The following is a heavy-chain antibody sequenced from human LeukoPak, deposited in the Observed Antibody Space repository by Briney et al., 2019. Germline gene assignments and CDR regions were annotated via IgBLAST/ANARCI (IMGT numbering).Heavy chain of an antibody. V-gene: IGHV3-73*01. D-gene: IGHD2-15*01. CDR3: AREGYQYCSGGSCYSEPTPSGY. J-gene: IGHJ4*02. CDR1: GFTFSGSA. CDR2: IRSKANSYAT. Sequence: PGGSLRLSCAASGFTFSGSAMHWVRQASGKGLEWVGRIRSKANSYATAYAASVKGRFTISRDDSKNTAYLQMNSLRAEDTAVYYCAREGYQYCSGGSCYSEPTPSGYWGQGTLVTVSS.